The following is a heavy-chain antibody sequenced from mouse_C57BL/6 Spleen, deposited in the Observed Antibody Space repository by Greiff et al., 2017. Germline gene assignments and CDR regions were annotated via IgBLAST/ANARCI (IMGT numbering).Heavy chain of an antibody. J-gene: IGHJ1*03. V-gene: IGHV5-17*01. D-gene: IGHD1-1*01. CDR3: ARCAAANYYGSSFDV. Sequence: EVKLVESGGGLVKPGGSLKLSCAASGFTFSDYGMHWVRQAPEKGLEWVAYISSGSSTIYYADTVKGRFTISRDNAKNTLFLQMTSLRSEDTAMYYCARCAAANYYGSSFDVWGTGTTVTVSS. CDR1: GFTFSDYG. CDR2: ISSGSSTI.